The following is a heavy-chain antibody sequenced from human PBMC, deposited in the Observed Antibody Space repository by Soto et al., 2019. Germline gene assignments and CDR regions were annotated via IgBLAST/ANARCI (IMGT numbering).Heavy chain of an antibody. D-gene: IGHD3-3*01. CDR1: GGSISRYY. Sequence: SGTLSLTCTVSGGSISRYYWSWIRQPPGKGLEWIGYIYYNGSTNYNPSLKSRVTISVDTSKNQFSLKLSSVTAVDTAVYYCARTYYDFWSGYWRWFDPWGQGTLVTVSS. CDR2: IYYNGST. CDR3: ARTYYDFWSGYWRWFDP. V-gene: IGHV4-59*01. J-gene: IGHJ5*02.